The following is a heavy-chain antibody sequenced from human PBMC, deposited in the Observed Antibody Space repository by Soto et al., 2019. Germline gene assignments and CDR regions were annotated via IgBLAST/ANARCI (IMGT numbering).Heavy chain of an antibody. Sequence: PGGSLRLSCAASGFTFSDYWMTWVRQAPGKGLEWVANIKQDGSEEYYVDSVKGRFTISRDNAKNSLYLQMNSLRAEDTALYYCAKDRFYCSSTSCLYYYYYGMDVWGQGTTVTVSS. CDR3: AKDRFYCSSTSCLYYYYYGMDV. J-gene: IGHJ6*02. V-gene: IGHV3-7*01. CDR2: IKQDGSEE. D-gene: IGHD2-2*01. CDR1: GFTFSDYW.